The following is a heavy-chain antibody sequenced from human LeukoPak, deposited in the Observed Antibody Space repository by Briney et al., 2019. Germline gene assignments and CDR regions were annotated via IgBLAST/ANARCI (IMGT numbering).Heavy chain of an antibody. CDR3: ARDEPPPTNYYDSSGYYLFDY. D-gene: IGHD3-22*01. CDR2: INPNSGGT. Sequence: ASVKVSCKASGYTFTGYYMHWVRQAPGQGLEWMGWINPNSGGTNYAQKFQGRVTMTRDTSISTAYMELSRLRSDDTAVYYCARDEPPPTNYYDSSGYYLFDYWGQGTLVTVSS. CDR1: GYTFTGYY. J-gene: IGHJ4*02. V-gene: IGHV1-2*02.